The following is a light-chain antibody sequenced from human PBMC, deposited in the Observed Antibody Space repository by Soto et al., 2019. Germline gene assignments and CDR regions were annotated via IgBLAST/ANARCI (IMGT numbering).Light chain of an antibody. Sequence: EIVLTQSPGTLSVSPGESATLSCRASQRVNSNYFAWYQQKRGHAPRLLIYDASIRATGIPDRFSGSGSGTDFTLTISRLETEDFAVYHCQQYGSSPWTFGQGTKVEIK. CDR1: QRVNSNY. J-gene: IGKJ1*01. CDR2: DAS. CDR3: QQYGSSPWT. V-gene: IGKV3-20*01.